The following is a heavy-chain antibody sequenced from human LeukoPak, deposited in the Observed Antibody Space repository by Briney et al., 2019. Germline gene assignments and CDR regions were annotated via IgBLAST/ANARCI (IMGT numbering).Heavy chain of an antibody. V-gene: IGHV4-34*01. D-gene: IGHD4-17*01. CDR3: AREYTVTTKSWFDP. CDR2: INHSGST. Sequence: PSETLSLTCAVYGGSFSGYYWSWIRQPPGKGLEWIGEINHSGSTNYNPSLKSRVTISVDTSKNQFSLKLSSVTAADTAVYYCAREYTVTTKSWFDPWGQGTLVTVSS. CDR1: GGSFSGYY. J-gene: IGHJ5*02.